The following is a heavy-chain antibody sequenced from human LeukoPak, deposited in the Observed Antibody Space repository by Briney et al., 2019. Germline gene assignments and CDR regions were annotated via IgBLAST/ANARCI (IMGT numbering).Heavy chain of an antibody. CDR2: ISGSGGST. J-gene: IGHJ4*02. V-gene: IGHV3-23*01. CDR3: AKDSNDFWSGYHPFDY. D-gene: IGHD3-3*01. Sequence: GGSLRLSCAASGFTFSSYAMSWVRQAPGKGLEWVSAISGSGGSTYYADSVKGRFTISGDNSKNTLYLQMNSLRAEDTAVYYCAKDSNDFWSGYHPFDYWGQGTLVTVSS. CDR1: GFTFSSYA.